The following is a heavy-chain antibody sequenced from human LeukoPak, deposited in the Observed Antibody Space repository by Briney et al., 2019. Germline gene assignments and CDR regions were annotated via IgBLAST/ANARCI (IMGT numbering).Heavy chain of an antibody. Sequence: SETLSLTCTVSCGSISSSNYHWGWIRQPPGKGLEWIGSIYYSGITYYNPSLKSRVTISVDTSNNQFSLKLSSVTAADTAMYYCATRLIYCSSTSCHFDYWGQGTLVTVSP. CDR2: IYYSGIT. D-gene: IGHD2-2*01. V-gene: IGHV4-39*01. J-gene: IGHJ4*02. CDR1: CGSISSSNYH. CDR3: ATRLIYCSSTSCHFDY.